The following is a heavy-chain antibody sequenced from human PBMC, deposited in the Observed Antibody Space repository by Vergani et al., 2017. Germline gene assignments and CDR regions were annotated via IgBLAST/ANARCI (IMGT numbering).Heavy chain of an antibody. CDR1: GGTFSSYA. V-gene: IGHV1-69*01. Sequence: QVLLVQSGAEVKKPGSSVKVSCKASGGTFSSYAISWVRQAPGQGLEWMGGIIPIFGTANYAQKFQGRVTITADESTSTAYMELSSLRSEDTAVYYCARDLSSQVGATDYYYGMDVWGQGTTVTVSS. CDR2: IIPIFGTA. J-gene: IGHJ6*02. D-gene: IGHD1-26*01. CDR3: ARDLSSQVGATDYYYGMDV.